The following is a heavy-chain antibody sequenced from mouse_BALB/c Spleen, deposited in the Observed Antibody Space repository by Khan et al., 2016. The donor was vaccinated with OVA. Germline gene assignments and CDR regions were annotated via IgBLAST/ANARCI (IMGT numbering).Heavy chain of an antibody. CDR3: ASALPYHGYVWYALDY. Sequence: QVQLKESGTGLVAPSQTLSITCTVSGFSLSSYGVHWVRQPPGKGLEWVGVMWAGKTTNYNSTLMSRLSISKDNSKSQVFLKMNSMQIDDTDMYVCASALPYHGYVWYALDYWCQGTSVTVSS. D-gene: IGHD2-14*01. CDR2: MWAGKTT. V-gene: IGHV2-9*02. J-gene: IGHJ4*01. CDR1: GFSLSSYG.